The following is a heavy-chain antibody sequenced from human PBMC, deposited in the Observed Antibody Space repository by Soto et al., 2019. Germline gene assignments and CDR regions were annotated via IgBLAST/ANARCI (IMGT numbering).Heavy chain of an antibody. CDR1: GFTFNNYA. D-gene: IGHD3-10*01. J-gene: IGHJ4*02. CDR3: AKDRDYPRDYFHY. V-gene: IGHV3-23*01. Sequence: GRSLRLSCAASGFTFNNYAMSWVRQAPGKGLEWVSAISANGQGIYYADSVKGRFIISRDNSKNTVFLHMDSLTAEDTAVYYCAKDRDYPRDYFHYWGQGTLVTVSS. CDR2: ISANGQGI.